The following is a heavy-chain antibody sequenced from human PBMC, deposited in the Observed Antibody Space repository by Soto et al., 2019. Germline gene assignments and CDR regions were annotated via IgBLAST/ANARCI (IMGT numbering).Heavy chain of an antibody. CDR1: GYSFAGYW. CDR2: IDPSDSQT. D-gene: IGHD3-22*01. CDR3: ARQIYDSDTGPNFQYYXXS. J-gene: IGHJ5*02. Sequence: PGESLKISCKGSGYSFAGYWITWVRQKPGKGLEWMGRIDPSDSQTYYSPSFRGHVTISVTKSITTVFLQWSSLRASDTAMYYCARQIYDSDTGPNFQYYXXSWGQGTPVTVSS. V-gene: IGHV5-10-1*01.